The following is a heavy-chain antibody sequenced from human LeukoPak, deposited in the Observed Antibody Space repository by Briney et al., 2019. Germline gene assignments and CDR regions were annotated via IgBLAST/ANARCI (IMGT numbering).Heavy chain of an antibody. V-gene: IGHV5-10-1*01. CDR2: IDPSDSYT. J-gene: IGHJ4*02. CDR1: GYSFTSYW. CDR3: ARFTAAGILFDY. Sequence: GESLKISCKGSGYSFTSYWITWVRQMPGKGLEWMGRIDPSDSYTNYSPSFQGHVTISAVKSISTAYLQWSSLKASDTAMYYCARFTAAGILFDYWGQGTLVTVSS. D-gene: IGHD6-13*01.